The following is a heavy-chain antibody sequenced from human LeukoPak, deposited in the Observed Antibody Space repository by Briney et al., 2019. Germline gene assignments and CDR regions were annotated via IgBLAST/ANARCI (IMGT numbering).Heavy chain of an antibody. D-gene: IGHD1-1*01. CDR1: GFTFSSYW. Sequence: GGSLRLSCAASGFTFSSYWMHWVRQAPGKGLVWVSRINTDGSSTSYADSVKGRFTISRDNAKNTLHLRMNSLRAEDTAVYYCASLASNWNYFDYWGQGTLVTVSS. CDR3: ASLASNWNYFDY. CDR2: INTDGSST. V-gene: IGHV3-74*01. J-gene: IGHJ4*02.